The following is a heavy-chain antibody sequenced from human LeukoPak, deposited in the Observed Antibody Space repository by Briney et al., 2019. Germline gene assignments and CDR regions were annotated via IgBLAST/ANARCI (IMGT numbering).Heavy chain of an antibody. CDR2: IKQDGTEK. CDR1: EFTFSSFW. V-gene: IGHV3-7*01. CDR3: ARAIDYGYPGGY. D-gene: IGHD4-17*01. J-gene: IGHJ4*02. Sequence: GGSLRLSCVASEFTFSSFWMSWVRQAPGKGLEWVANIKQDGTEKYYVDSVKGRFTVSRDNAKNSLYLQMNNLRAEDTAVYYCARAIDYGYPGGYWGQGTLVTVS.